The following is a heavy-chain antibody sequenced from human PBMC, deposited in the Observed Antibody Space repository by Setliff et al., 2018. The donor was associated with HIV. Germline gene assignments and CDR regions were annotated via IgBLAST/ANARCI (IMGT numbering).Heavy chain of an antibody. V-gene: IGHV4-61*02. CDR2: MYTSGST. CDR3: ARGPYCGGDCYSSYYYGMDV. Sequence: SETLSLTCTVSGGSISSGSYYWSWIRQPAGKGLEWIGRMYTSGSTNYNPSLKSRVTISVDTSKNQFSLKLSSVTAADPAVYYCARGPYCGGDCYSSYYYGMDVWGQGTTVTVSS. D-gene: IGHD2-21*02. J-gene: IGHJ6*02. CDR1: GGSISSGSYY.